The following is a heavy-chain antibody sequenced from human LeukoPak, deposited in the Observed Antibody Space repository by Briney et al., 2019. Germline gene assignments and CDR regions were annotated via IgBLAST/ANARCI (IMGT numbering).Heavy chain of an antibody. CDR3: ARLSPIWWFF. CDR1: GGSISSSSHY. J-gene: IGHJ4*02. CDR2: IYYSGST. Sequence: SETLSLTCTVSGGSISSSSHYWGWIRQPPGKGLEWIGSIYYSGSTYYNPSLKSRVTISSDTSKNQFSLKLTSVTAADTAVYYCARLSPIWWFFWGQGTLVTVSS. D-gene: IGHD2-21*01. V-gene: IGHV4-39*01.